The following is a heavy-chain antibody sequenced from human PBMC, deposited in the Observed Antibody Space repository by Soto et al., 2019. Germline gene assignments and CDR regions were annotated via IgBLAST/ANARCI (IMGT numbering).Heavy chain of an antibody. CDR1: GGAFSSYS. J-gene: IGHJ3*02. CDR3: ARSHIAAAGHDAFDI. V-gene: IGHV1-69*06. D-gene: IGHD6-13*01. Sequence: SVEVSCKASGGAFSSYSISWVLQAPGQGLEWMGGIIPIFGTANYAQKFQGRVTITADKSTSTAYMELSSLRSEDTAVYYCARSHIAAAGHDAFDIWGQGTMVTVSS. CDR2: IIPIFGTA.